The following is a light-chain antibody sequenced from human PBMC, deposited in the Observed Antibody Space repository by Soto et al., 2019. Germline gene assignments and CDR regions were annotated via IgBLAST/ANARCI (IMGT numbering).Light chain of an antibody. CDR2: AAS. CDR1: QGISSY. CDR3: QQYDSYPLT. V-gene: IGKV1-8*01. J-gene: IGKJ4*01. Sequence: AIRMTQSPSSLSASTGDRVTITCRASQGISSYLAWYPQKPGKAPKLLIYAASTLRSGVPSRFSGSGSGTDFTLTISCLQSEDFATYYCQQYDSYPLTFGGGTKVEIK.